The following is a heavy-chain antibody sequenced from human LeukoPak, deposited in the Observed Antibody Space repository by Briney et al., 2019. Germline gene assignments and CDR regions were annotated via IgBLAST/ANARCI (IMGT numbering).Heavy chain of an antibody. J-gene: IGHJ4*02. Sequence: GASVEVSCKASGYTFTSYGISWVRQAPGQGLEWMGWISAYNGNTNYAQKLQGRVTMTTDTSTSTAYMELRSLRSDDTAVYYCATGVSLGYCSGGSCYLGYWGQGTLVTVSS. V-gene: IGHV1-18*01. CDR1: GYTFTSYG. CDR2: ISAYNGNT. D-gene: IGHD2-15*01. CDR3: ATGVSLGYCSGGSCYLGY.